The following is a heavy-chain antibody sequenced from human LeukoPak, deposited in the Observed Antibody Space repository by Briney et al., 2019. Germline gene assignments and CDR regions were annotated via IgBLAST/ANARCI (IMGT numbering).Heavy chain of an antibody. J-gene: IGHJ4*02. Sequence: GESLKISCRGSGYSFTSYWIGWVRQMPGKGLEWMGIIYPGDSDTRYSPSFQGQVTISADNSISTAYLQWSSLKASDTAMYYCARQAGSTSWYSYFDYWGQGTLVTVSS. D-gene: IGHD6-13*01. CDR3: ARQAGSTSWYSYFDY. CDR1: GYSFTSYW. CDR2: IYPGDSDT. V-gene: IGHV5-51*01.